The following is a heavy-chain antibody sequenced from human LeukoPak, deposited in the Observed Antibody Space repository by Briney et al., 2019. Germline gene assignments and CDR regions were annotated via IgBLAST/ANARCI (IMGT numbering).Heavy chain of an antibody. CDR1: GFTFDDYA. Sequence: PGGSLRLSCAASGFTFDDYAMHWVRQAPGKGLEWVSGISWNSGSIGYADSVKGRFTISRDNAKNSLYLQMNSLRAEDTALYYCAKGRRGVRGVMDYWGQGTLVTVSS. CDR2: ISWNSGSI. CDR3: AKGRRGVRGVMDY. D-gene: IGHD3-10*01. V-gene: IGHV3-9*01. J-gene: IGHJ4*02.